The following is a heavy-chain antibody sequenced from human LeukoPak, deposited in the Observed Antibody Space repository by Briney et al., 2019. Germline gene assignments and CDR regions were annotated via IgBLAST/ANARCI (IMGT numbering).Heavy chain of an antibody. CDR2: IIPILGIA. D-gene: IGHD2-2*01. CDR3: ARDLIASGYQLPKSTRFDY. Sequence: SVKVSCKASGYSFTSYGISWVRQAPGQGLEWMGRIIPILGIANYAQKFQGRVTITADKSTSTAYMELSSLRSEDTAVYYCARDLIASGYQLPKSTRFDYWGQGTLVTVSS. V-gene: IGHV1-69*04. CDR1: GYSFTSYG. J-gene: IGHJ4*02.